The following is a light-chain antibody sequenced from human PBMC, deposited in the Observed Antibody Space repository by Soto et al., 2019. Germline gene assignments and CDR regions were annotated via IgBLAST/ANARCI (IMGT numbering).Light chain of an antibody. V-gene: IGKV3-20*01. CDR3: QQYGSSPRT. J-gene: IGKJ1*01. CDR2: GAS. Sequence: EIVFTQSPGTLSLSPGERATLSCRASQSVSSSYLAWYQQKLGQAPRLLIYGASSRDTGIPERFSGSGAGTDFTRTISRLEPEDFAVYYCQQYGSSPRTFGQGTKVDIK. CDR1: QSVSSSY.